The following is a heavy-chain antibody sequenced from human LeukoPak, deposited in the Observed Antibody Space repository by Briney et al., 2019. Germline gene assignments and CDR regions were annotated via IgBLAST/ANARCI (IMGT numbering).Heavy chain of an antibody. V-gene: IGHV3-30*03. CDR2: ISHDGSNK. J-gene: IGHJ4*02. CDR1: GFPFSSYG. Sequence: GGSLRLSCAASGFPFSSYGIHWVRQAPSKGLEWVAVISHDGSNKYADSVKGRFTISRDNSKNTLYLQMNSLRAEDTAVYYCARGHSSSWSFFDYWGQGTLVTVSS. D-gene: IGHD6-13*01. CDR3: ARGHSSSWSFFDY.